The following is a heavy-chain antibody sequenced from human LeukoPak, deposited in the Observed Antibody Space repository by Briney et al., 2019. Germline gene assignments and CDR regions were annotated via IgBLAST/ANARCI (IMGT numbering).Heavy chain of an antibody. V-gene: IGHV1-18*01. Sequence: EASVKVSCKASGYTFTSYAMHWVRQAPGQRLEWMGWISAYNGNTNYEQKLQGRVTMTTDTSTSTAYMELRSLRSDDTAVYYCASLKNSYDSSGYLVTDAFDIWGQGTMVTVSS. CDR1: GYTFTSYA. CDR2: ISAYNGNT. J-gene: IGHJ3*02. CDR3: ASLKNSYDSSGYLVTDAFDI. D-gene: IGHD3-22*01.